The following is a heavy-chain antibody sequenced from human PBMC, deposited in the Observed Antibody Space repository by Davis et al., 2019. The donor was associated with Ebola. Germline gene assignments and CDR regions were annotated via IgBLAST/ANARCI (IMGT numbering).Heavy chain of an antibody. D-gene: IGHD1-26*01. J-gene: IGHJ5*02. V-gene: IGHV2-5*02. Sequence: SGPTLVKPTQTLTLTCTFSGFSLTTSGVGVGWIRQPPGKALESLALIYWDDDKRYNPALRSRLTITKDTQKNQVFLTMTNVDPADTATYYCAHRIRFSYSWDVGYFAPWGQGTLVIVSS. CDR3: AHRIRFSYSWDVGYFAP. CDR1: GFSLTTSGVG. CDR2: IYWDDDK.